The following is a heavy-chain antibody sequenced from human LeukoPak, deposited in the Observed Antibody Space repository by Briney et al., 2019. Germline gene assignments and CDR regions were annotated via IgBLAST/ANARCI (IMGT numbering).Heavy chain of an antibody. D-gene: IGHD3-22*01. CDR3: ASTEAGYYDSSGTGTFDY. J-gene: IGHJ4*02. V-gene: IGHV4-59*11. Sequence: PSETLSLTCAVSGGSISSHYWNWIRQPPGKGLEWIGYIYYSGSTNYNPSLKSRVTISVDTSKNQFSLKLSSVTAADTGVYYCASTEAGYYDSSGTGTFDYWGQGTLVTVSS. CDR2: IYYSGST. CDR1: GGSISSHY.